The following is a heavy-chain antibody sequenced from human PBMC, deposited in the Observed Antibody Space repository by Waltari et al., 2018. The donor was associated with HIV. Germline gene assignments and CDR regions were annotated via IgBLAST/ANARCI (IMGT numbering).Heavy chain of an antibody. CDR3: ARDSGFDY. D-gene: IGHD6-25*01. V-gene: IGHV1-3*01. Sequence: QVQLVQSGAEVKKPGASVKVSCKASGYTFTTYTVQWVRQAPGQRLEWMGGINSGNGNTKDPQKFQGRVTITRDTSASTAYMELSSLRSEDTAVYYCARDSGFDYWGQGTLVTVSS. CDR2: INSGNGNT. J-gene: IGHJ4*02. CDR1: GYTFTTYT.